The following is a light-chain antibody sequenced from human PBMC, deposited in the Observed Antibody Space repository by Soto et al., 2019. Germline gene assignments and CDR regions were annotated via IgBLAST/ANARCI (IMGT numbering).Light chain of an antibody. J-gene: IGLJ1*01. CDR1: SSDVGGYNY. CDR2: EVS. Sequence: QSDLTQHASVSGSPGQSITISCTGTSSDVGGYNYVSWYQQHPGKAPKLMIYEVSNRPSGVSNRFSGSKSGNTASLTISGLQAEDEADYYCSSYTSSSTLVFGTGTKVTVL. V-gene: IGLV2-14*01. CDR3: SSYTSSSTLV.